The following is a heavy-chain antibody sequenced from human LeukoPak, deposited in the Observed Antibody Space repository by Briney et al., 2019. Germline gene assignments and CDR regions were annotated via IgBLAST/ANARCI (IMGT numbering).Heavy chain of an antibody. Sequence: SETLSLTCTVSGGSFSSSSYYWGWIRQPPGKGLEWIGSVYYSGTTYYNQSLKSRATISVNTCNNQLSLKLTSVTAADTAVYYCKRHYYDSSGYFPWYFDYWGQGTLVAVSS. CDR2: VYYSGTT. V-gene: IGHV4-39*01. J-gene: IGHJ4*02. CDR3: KRHYYDSSGYFPWYFDY. CDR1: GGSFSSSSYY. D-gene: IGHD3-22*01.